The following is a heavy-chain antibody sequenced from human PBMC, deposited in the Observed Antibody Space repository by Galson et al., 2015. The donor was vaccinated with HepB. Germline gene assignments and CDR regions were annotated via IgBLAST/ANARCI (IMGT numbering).Heavy chain of an antibody. CDR1: GVTFNTYT. CDR3: ASSFFGPSRDGVDL. J-gene: IGHJ5*02. V-gene: IGHV1-69*06. Sequence: SVKVSCKASGVTFNTYTISWVRQAPGQGLEWMGGVIPIFGKANYAQKFHGRVTISADNSTDTSYLQLSSLTSEDTAVYYCASSFFGPSRDGVDLWGQGTLVTVSS. CDR2: VIPIFGKA. D-gene: IGHD3/OR15-3a*01.